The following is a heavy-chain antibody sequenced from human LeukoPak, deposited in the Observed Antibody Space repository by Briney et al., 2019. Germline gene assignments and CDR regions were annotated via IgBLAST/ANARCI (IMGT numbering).Heavy chain of an antibody. CDR2: IYPGDSDT. J-gene: IGHJ3*02. CDR3: ARHRGYSYGRDAFDI. D-gene: IGHD5-18*01. Sequence: GESLKISCKGSGYSFTSYWIGWVRQMPGKGLEWMGIIYPGDSDTRYSPSFQGQVTISADKSISTAYLQWSSLKASGTAMYYCARHRGYSYGRDAFDIWGQGTMVTVSS. V-gene: IGHV5-51*01. CDR1: GYSFTSYW.